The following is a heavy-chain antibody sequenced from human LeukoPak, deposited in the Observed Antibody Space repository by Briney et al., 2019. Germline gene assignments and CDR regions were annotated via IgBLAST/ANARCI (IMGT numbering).Heavy chain of an antibody. CDR1: GFTFSSYS. J-gene: IGHJ4*02. CDR2: ISSSSSYI. Sequence: GGSLRLSCAASGFTFSSYSMNWVRQAPGKGLEWVSSISSSSSYIYYADSVKGRFTISRDNAKNSLYLQMNSLRAEDTAVYCCARDPLRFGIRFPDDYWGQGTLVTVSS. D-gene: IGHD3-3*01. CDR3: ARDPLRFGIRFPDDY. V-gene: IGHV3-21*01.